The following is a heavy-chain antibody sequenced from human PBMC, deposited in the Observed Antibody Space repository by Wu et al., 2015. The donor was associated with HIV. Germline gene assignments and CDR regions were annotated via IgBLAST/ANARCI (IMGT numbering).Heavy chain of an antibody. CDR3: ARVIRYYDSSGLYYYYMDV. Sequence: QVQLVQSGAEVKKPGSSVKVSCKASGGTFSSYAISWVRQAPGQGLEWMGGIIPIFGTANYAQKFQGRVTITADESTSTAYMELSSLRSEDTAVYYCARVIRYYDSSGLYYYYMDVWGKGTTVTVSS. CDR1: GGTFSSYA. CDR2: IIPIFGTA. V-gene: IGHV1-69*12. D-gene: IGHD3-22*01. J-gene: IGHJ6*03.